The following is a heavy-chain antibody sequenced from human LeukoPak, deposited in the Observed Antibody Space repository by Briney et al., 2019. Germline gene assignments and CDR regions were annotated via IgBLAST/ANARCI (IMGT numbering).Heavy chain of an antibody. CDR3: ARTAVVPAAIRYYYYYGMDV. Sequence: SETLSLTCAVYGGSFSGYYWSWIRQPPGKGLEWIGEINHSGSTNYNSSLKSRVTISVDTSKNQFSLKLSSVTAADTAVYYCARTAVVPAAIRYYYYYGMDVWGQGTTVTVSS. CDR2: INHSGST. CDR1: GGSFSGYY. J-gene: IGHJ6*02. D-gene: IGHD2-2*02. V-gene: IGHV4-34*01.